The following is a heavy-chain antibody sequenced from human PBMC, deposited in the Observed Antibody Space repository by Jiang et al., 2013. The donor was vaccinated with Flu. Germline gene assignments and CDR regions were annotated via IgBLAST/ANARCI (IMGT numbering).Heavy chain of an antibody. CDR3: ARDPGWDYGDDYYYYGMDV. J-gene: IGHJ6*02. Sequence: SGGGLVQPGGSLRLSCAVSGFTVSSHYMNWVRQAPGKGLDWVSVIYSGGDTYCADSVKGRFTISRDNSKNTLYLHMNSLRVEDTAVYYCARDPGWDYGDDYYYYGMDVWGQGTTVTVSS. V-gene: IGHV3-66*01. CDR2: IYSGGDT. CDR1: GFTVSSHY. D-gene: IGHD4-17*01.